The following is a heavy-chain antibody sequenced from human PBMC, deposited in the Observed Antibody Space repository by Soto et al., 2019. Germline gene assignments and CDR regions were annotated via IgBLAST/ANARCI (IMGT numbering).Heavy chain of an antibody. D-gene: IGHD3-16*01. CDR2: ISSSSSYI. J-gene: IGHJ6*02. V-gene: IGHV3-21*01. Sequence: GGSLRLSCAASGFTFSSYSMNWVRQAPGKGLEWVSSISSSSSYIYYADSVKGRFTISRDNAKNSLYLQMNSLRAEDTAVYYWGRGSWWGKKEGGYSYNGMGAWGQGTRVTVS. CDR1: GFTFSSYS. CDR3: GRGSWWGKKEGGYSYNGMGA.